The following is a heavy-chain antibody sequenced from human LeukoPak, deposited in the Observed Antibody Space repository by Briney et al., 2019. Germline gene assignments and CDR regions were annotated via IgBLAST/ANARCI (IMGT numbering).Heavy chain of an antibody. Sequence: SETLSLTCTVSDGSISSYYWSWIRQPPGKGLEWIGYIYYSGSTKYNPSLKSRVTISVDTSKNQFSPKLNSVTAADTAVYYCAGASGGEQWLSLVSWGQGTLVTVSS. CDR3: AGASGGEQWLSLVS. J-gene: IGHJ5*02. CDR1: DGSISSYY. CDR2: IYYSGST. D-gene: IGHD6-19*01. V-gene: IGHV4-59*01.